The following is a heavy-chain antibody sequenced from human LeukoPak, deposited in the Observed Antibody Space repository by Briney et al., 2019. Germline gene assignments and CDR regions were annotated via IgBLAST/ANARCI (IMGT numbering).Heavy chain of an antibody. CDR2: IYSRGLTRGST. CDR3: ASGITMVRGVIITDAFDI. CDR1: GGSLSSYY. V-gene: IGHV4-59*01. J-gene: IGHJ3*02. D-gene: IGHD3-10*01. Sequence: SETLSLTCTVSGGSLSSYYWSWIRQPPGKGLEWIGYIYSRGLTRGSTNYNPSLKSRVTISVDTSKNQFSLKLSSVTAADTAVYYCASGITMVRGVIITDAFDIWGQGTMVTVSS.